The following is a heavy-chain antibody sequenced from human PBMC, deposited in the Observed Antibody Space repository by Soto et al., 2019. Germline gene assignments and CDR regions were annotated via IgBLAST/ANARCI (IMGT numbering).Heavy chain of an antibody. Sequence: SETQSLTSAVYGGSFSGYYWTWIRQPPGTGLEWIGEINHSGSTNYNPSLKSRVTISVDTSKNQFSLKLTSVTAADTAVYYCARDKITGLFDYWGQGALVTVSS. D-gene: IGHD2-8*02. CDR3: ARDKITGLFDY. V-gene: IGHV4-34*01. CDR2: INHSGST. J-gene: IGHJ4*02. CDR1: GGSFSGYY.